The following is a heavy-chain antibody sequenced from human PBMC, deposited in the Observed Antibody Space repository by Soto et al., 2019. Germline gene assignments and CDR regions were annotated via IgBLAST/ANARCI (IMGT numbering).Heavy chain of an antibody. CDR1: GASISGGNNY. J-gene: IGHJ3*02. CDR3: ARDGVSGGDAFDT. V-gene: IGHV4-31*03. D-gene: IGHD3-16*01. Sequence: LALTCTVSGASISGGNNYWSWIRQYPGKGLEWIGYIYNSGNTYHNPSLKSRVSISVDISKNHFSLRLSSVTAADTAVYFCARDGVSGGDAFDTWGQGTMVTVSS. CDR2: IYNSGNT.